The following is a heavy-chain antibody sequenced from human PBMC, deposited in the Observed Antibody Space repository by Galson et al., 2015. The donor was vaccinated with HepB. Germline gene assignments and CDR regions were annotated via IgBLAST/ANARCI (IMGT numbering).Heavy chain of an antibody. V-gene: IGHV1-69*04. Sequence: SVKVSCKASGGTFSSYAISWVRQAPGQGLEWMGRIIPILGIANYAQKFQGRVTITADKSTSTAYMELSSLRSEDTAVYYCARDKSPTSVVPAAIVRYYYGMDVWGQGTPVTASS. CDR3: ARDKSPTSVVPAAIVRYYYGMDV. D-gene: IGHD2-2*02. J-gene: IGHJ6*02. CDR2: IIPILGIA. CDR1: GGTFSSYA.